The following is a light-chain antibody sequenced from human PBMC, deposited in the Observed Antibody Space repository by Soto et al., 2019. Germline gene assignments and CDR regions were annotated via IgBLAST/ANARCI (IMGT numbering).Light chain of an antibody. Sequence: DIQMTQSPSSLSASVGDRVAITCRASQSIGFYLNWYQQKPGKAPKLLIYDTSSLQSWVPSRFRGSASGTDFTLTISSLQPEDFATYYCQQRITFGPGTKLDIK. CDR2: DTS. J-gene: IGKJ3*01. CDR1: QSIGFY. V-gene: IGKV1-39*01. CDR3: QQRIT.